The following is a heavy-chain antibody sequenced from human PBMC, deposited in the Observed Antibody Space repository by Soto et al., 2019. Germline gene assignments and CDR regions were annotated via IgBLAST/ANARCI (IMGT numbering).Heavy chain of an antibody. CDR1: GYTFTSYA. CDR3: ARCSGYYVIEDY. V-gene: IGHV1-3*05. D-gene: IGHD3-22*01. CDR2: INAGNGNT. Sequence: QVQLVQSGAEEKKPGASVKVSCKASGYTFTSYAMHWVRQAPGQRLEWMGWINAGNGNTKYSQKFQGRVTITRDTSASTAYMDLSSLRSEDTAVYYCARCSGYYVIEDYWGQGTLVTVSS. J-gene: IGHJ4*02.